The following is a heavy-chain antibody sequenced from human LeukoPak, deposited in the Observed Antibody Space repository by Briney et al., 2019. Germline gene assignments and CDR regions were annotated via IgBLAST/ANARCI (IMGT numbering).Heavy chain of an antibody. CDR3: AKDRELWYYYFDY. CDR1: GFTFSSYA. D-gene: IGHD5-18*01. Sequence: PGGSLRLSCAASGFTFSSYAMSLVRQAPGKELEWVSAISGSGGSTYYADSVKGRFTIPRDNSKNTLYLQMNSLRAEDTAVYYCAKDRELWYYYFDYWGQGTLVTVSS. V-gene: IGHV3-23*01. CDR2: ISGSGGST. J-gene: IGHJ4*02.